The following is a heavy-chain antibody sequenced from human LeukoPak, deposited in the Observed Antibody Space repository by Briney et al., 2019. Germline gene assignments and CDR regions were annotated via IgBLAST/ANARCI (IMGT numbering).Heavy chain of an antibody. CDR1: GGSISSYY. V-gene: IGHV4-59*01. CDR2: IYYSGST. J-gene: IGHJ3*02. Sequence: SETLSLTCTVSGGSISSYYWSWIRQPPGKGLEWIGYIYYSGSTNYDPSLKSRVTISVDTSKNQFSLKLSSVTAADTAVYYCARDHSGSYYSRVAGAFDIWGQGTMVTVSS. D-gene: IGHD1-26*01. CDR3: ARDHSGSYYSRVAGAFDI.